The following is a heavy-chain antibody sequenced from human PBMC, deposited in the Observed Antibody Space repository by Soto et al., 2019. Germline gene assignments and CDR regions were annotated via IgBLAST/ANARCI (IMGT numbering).Heavy chain of an antibody. V-gene: IGHV3-30-3*01. CDR3: ARDRGDILTGYLYYFDY. CDR1: GFTFSSYA. D-gene: IGHD3-9*01. CDR2: ISYDGSNK. J-gene: IGHJ4*02. Sequence: QVQLVEYGGGVVQPGRSLRLSCAASGFTFSSYAMHWVRQAPGKGLEWVAVISYDGSNKYYADSVKGRFTISRDNSKNTLYLQMNSLRAEDTAVYYCARDRGDILTGYLYYFDYWGQGTLVTVSS.